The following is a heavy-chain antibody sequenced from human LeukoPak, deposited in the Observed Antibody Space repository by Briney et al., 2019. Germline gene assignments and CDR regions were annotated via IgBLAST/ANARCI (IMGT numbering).Heavy chain of an antibody. Sequence: GGSLRLSCAASGFTFSSYGMHWVRQAPGKGLVWVAVISYDGSNKYYADSVKGRFTISRDNSKNTLYLQMNSLRAEDTAVYYCAKNKATVTPRGSAFDIWGQGTMVTVSS. CDR2: ISYDGSNK. J-gene: IGHJ3*02. CDR3: AKNKATVTPRGSAFDI. V-gene: IGHV3-30*18. D-gene: IGHD4-17*01. CDR1: GFTFSSYG.